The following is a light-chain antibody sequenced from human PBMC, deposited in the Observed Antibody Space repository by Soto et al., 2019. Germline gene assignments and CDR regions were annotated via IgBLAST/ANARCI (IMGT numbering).Light chain of an antibody. CDR2: DVS. Sequence: QSALTQPASVSRSPGQSITISCTGTSSDVGGYNYVSWYQQHPGKAPKLMIYDVSNRPSGVSNRFSGSKSVNTVSLTISGLQAEDEADYYCSSYTSSSTVVFGGGTKVTVL. CDR1: SSDVGGYNY. J-gene: IGLJ2*01. V-gene: IGLV2-14*01. CDR3: SSYTSSSTVV.